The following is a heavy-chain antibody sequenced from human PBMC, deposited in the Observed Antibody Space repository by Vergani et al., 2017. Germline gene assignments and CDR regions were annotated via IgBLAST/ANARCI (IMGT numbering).Heavy chain of an antibody. CDR3: AREGVPAAIPRGYYYYGMDV. J-gene: IGHJ6*02. CDR2: IYYSGST. D-gene: IGHD2-2*02. V-gene: IGHV4-61*01. Sequence: QVQLQESGPGLVKPSETLSLTCTVSGGSVSSGSYYWSWIRQPPGKGLEWIGYIYYSGSTDYNPSLKSRVPISVDTSKNQFSLKLSSVTAADTAVYYCAREGVPAAIPRGYYYYGMDVWGQGTTVTVSS. CDR1: GGSVSSGSYY.